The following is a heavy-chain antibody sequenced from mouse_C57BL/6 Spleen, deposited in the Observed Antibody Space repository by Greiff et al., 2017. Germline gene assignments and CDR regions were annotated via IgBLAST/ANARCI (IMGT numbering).Heavy chain of an antibody. V-gene: IGHV1-82*01. CDR3: GSYHTMDY. CDR1: GYAFSSSW. D-gene: IGHD1-1*01. J-gene: IGHJ4*01. Sequence: VQLVESGPELVKPGASVKISCKASGYAFSSSWMNWVKQRPGKGLEWIGRIYPGGGYTNYNGKFKGKATLTADKSSSTAYMQLSSLTSEDCARYVCGSYHTMDYWGQGTSVTVSS. CDR2: IYPGGGYT.